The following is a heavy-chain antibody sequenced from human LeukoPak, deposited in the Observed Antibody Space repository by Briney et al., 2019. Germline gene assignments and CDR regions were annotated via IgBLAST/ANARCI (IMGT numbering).Heavy chain of an antibody. CDR2: ISAYNGNT. J-gene: IGHJ6*02. Sequence: WASVKVSCKASGYTFTSYGISWVRQAPGQGLEWMGWISAYNGNTNYAQKFQGRVTMTEDTSTDTAYMELSSLTPEDTAVYYCTTLGANGSGSYTPRYYGMDVWGQGTTVTVSS. CDR3: TTLGANGSGSYTPRYYGMDV. V-gene: IGHV1-18*01. D-gene: IGHD3-10*01. CDR1: GYTFTSYG.